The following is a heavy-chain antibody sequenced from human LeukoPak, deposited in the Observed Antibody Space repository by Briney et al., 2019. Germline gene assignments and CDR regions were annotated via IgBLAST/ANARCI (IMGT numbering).Heavy chain of an antibody. CDR1: GVSFRGYC. Sequence: SETLSLTCAVYGVSFRGYCWNWIRQPPGKGLEWIGEIKHSGSTNYNPSLKSRVTISVDTSKNQFSLKLSSVTAADTAVYYCASRNYYDNSGYIIWGQGTLVTVSS. V-gene: IGHV4-34*01. CDR3: ASRNYYDNSGYII. J-gene: IGHJ4*02. CDR2: IKHSGST. D-gene: IGHD3-22*01.